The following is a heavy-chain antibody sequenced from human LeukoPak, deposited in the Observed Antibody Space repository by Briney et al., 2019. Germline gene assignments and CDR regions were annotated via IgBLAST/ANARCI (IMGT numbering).Heavy chain of an antibody. Sequence: GESLKISCKASGYTFTTYWIAWVRQLPGKGLEWMGIIYPGDSDTRYSPSFQGQVTISADKSISTAYLQWSSLKASDTAMYYCARQVRNWFDPWGQGTLVTVSS. D-gene: IGHD3-10*01. CDR3: ARQVRNWFDP. J-gene: IGHJ5*02. CDR1: GYTFTTYW. V-gene: IGHV5-51*01. CDR2: IYPGDSDT.